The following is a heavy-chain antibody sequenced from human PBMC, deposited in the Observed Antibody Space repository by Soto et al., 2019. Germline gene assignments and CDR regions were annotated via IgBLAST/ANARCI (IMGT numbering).Heavy chain of an antibody. CDR1: GGSISSSSYY. V-gene: IGHV4-39*01. CDR3: ARCTIFGVVMINAFDI. CDR2: IYYSGST. D-gene: IGHD3-3*01. J-gene: IGHJ3*02. Sequence: SETLSLTCTVSGGSISSSSYYWGWIRQPPGKGLEWIGSIYYSGSTYYNPSLKSRVTISVDTSKNQFSLKLSSVTAADTAVYYCARCTIFGVVMINAFDIWGQGTTVTVSS.